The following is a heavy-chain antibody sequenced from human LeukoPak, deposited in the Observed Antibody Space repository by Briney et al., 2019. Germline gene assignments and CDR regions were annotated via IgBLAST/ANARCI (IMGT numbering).Heavy chain of an antibody. D-gene: IGHD2-2*01. V-gene: IGHV3-23*01. CDR2: ISGSGGST. J-gene: IGHJ4*02. Sequence: GGSLRLSCAASGFTFSSYAMSWVRQAPGKGLEWVSAISGSGGSTYYADSVKGRFTISRDNSKNTLYLQMNSLRDEDTAVYYCARGVDTMPRFDHWGQGTLVTVSS. CDR3: ARGVDTMPRFDH. CDR1: GFTFSSYA.